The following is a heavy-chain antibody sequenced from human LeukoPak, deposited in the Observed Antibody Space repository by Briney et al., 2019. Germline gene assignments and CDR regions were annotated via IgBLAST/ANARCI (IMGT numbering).Heavy chain of an antibody. J-gene: IGHJ4*02. V-gene: IGHV1-18*01. D-gene: IGHD3-10*01. CDR1: GYTFTNYG. Sequence: ASVKVSCKASGYTFTNYGISWVRQAPGQGLEWMGWISAYNGNTNYAQKLQGRVSMTTDTSTRTAYMELRSLRSDDTAVYYCARERDVAYYYGSGSQAADYWGQGTLVTVSS. CDR3: ARERDVAYYYGSGSQAADY. CDR2: ISAYNGNT.